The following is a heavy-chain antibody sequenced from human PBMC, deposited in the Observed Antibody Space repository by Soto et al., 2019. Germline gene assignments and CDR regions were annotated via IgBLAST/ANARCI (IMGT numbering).Heavy chain of an antibody. Sequence: ASVKVSCKASGYTFTSSGISWVRQAPGQGLEWMGWISAYNGNTNYAQKLQGRVTMTTDTSTSTAYMELRSLRSDDTAVYYCAREDRGYSGYDFSYWGQGTLVTVSS. CDR3: AREDRGYSGYDFSY. CDR2: ISAYNGNT. CDR1: GYTFTSSG. J-gene: IGHJ4*02. V-gene: IGHV1-18*01. D-gene: IGHD5-12*01.